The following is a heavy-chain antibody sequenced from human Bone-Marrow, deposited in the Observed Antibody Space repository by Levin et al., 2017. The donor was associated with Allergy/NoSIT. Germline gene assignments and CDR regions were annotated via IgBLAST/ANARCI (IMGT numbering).Heavy chain of an antibody. D-gene: IGHD1-26*01. J-gene: IGHJ4*02. CDR2: VSNYKGKR. CDR3: ARDLVRSSPGWGY. CDR1: GYNFTTFG. Sequence: AASVKVSCKAAGYNFTTFGITWVRQAPGQGLEWMGWVSNYKGKRNYAQKFQGRVTMTTDTSTNTAYMELRSLRSADSAVYYCARDLVRSSPGWGYWGQGPQVTVSS. V-gene: IGHV1-18*01.